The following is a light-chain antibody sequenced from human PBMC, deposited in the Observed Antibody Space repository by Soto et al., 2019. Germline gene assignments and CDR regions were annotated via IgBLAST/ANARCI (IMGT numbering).Light chain of an antibody. V-gene: IGKV3-20*01. CDR2: GAS. Sequence: ELVLTQSPVTLSLSPGERATLYCRASEIVTSSYLAWYQQKPGQPPRLLIYGASDRAAGIPDRFSASGSGTHFTLTISILEPADFAVYYCQQYDTSLWSYSFGQGTKLE. CDR3: QQYDTSLWSYS. J-gene: IGKJ2*01. CDR1: EIVTSSY.